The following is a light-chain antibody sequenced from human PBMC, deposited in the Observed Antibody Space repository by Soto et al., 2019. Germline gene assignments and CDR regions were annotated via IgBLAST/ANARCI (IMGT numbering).Light chain of an antibody. Sequence: EIVLTQSPGTLPLSPGERATLSCRASQSVSSNYLVWYQQKPGQAPRPLIYGASSRATGIPDRFSGSGSGTDFTLTISTLEPEDLAVYYCQQYANSPFTFGQGTKLEIK. CDR2: GAS. J-gene: IGKJ2*01. CDR1: QSVSSNY. CDR3: QQYANSPFT. V-gene: IGKV3-20*01.